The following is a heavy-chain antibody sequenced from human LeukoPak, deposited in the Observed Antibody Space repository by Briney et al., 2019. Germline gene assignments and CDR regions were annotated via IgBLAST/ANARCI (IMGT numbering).Heavy chain of an antibody. Sequence: SETLSLTCTVSGYSISSGYYWGWIRQPPGKGLEWIGSIYHSGSTYYNPSLKSRVTISVDTSKNQFSLKLSSVTAADTAVYYCARIGGVYYYGSGSHWYFDLWGRGTLVTVSS. CDR1: GYSISSGYY. J-gene: IGHJ2*01. CDR3: ARIGGVYYYGSGSHWYFDL. D-gene: IGHD3-10*01. CDR2: IYHSGST. V-gene: IGHV4-38-2*02.